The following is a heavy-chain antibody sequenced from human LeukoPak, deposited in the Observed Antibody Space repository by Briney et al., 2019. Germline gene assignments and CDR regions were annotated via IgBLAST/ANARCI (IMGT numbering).Heavy chain of an antibody. J-gene: IGHJ4*02. CDR3: AKGFGYSYGYGLDY. D-gene: IGHD5-18*01. CDR2: ISGSGGST. V-gene: IGHV3-23*01. Sequence: GGSLRLSCAASGFTFSSYAMSWVRQAPGKGLEWASAISGSGGSTYYADSVKGRFTISRDNSKNTLYLQMNSLRAEDTAVYYCAKGFGYSYGYGLDYWGQGTLVTVSS. CDR1: GFTFSSYA.